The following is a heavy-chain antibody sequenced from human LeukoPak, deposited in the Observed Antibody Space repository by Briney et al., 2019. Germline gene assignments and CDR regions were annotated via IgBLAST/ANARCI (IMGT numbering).Heavy chain of an antibody. CDR2: IYYSGST. CDR1: GGSISSSSYY. V-gene: IGHV4-39*01. J-gene: IGHJ3*02. Sequence: SETLSLTCTVSGGSISSSSYYWGWIRQPPGKGLEWIGSIYYSGSTYYNPSLKSRVTISVDTSKNQFSLKLSSVTAADTAVYYCARHGKGYSSGWYVPATRGAFDIWGQGTMVTVSS. CDR3: ARHGKGYSSGWYVPATRGAFDI. D-gene: IGHD6-19*01.